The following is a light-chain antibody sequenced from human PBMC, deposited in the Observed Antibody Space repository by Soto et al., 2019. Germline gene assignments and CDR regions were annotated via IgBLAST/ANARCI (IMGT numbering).Light chain of an antibody. CDR3: QQRRDWPLT. Sequence: EIVLTQSPATLSLSPGERATLSCRASQSLNSYLAWFQQKTGQAPRLLIYDASNRATGIPARFSGSGSGTDFTLTISSLEPADFAVYYWQQRRDWPLTFGGGTKVEIK. CDR1: QSLNSY. CDR2: DAS. J-gene: IGKJ4*01. V-gene: IGKV3-11*01.